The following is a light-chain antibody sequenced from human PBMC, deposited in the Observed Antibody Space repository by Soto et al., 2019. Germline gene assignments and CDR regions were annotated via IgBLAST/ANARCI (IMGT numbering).Light chain of an antibody. CDR3: QQRSNWRIT. CDR1: HSVSNY. Sequence: EIVLTQSPATLSLSPGEKATLSCRASHSVSNYLAWYQQKSGQAPRLLIYDTSKRATGIPARFSGSGSGTDFTLTISGLEPEDFAVYYCQQRSNWRITFGQGTRLEIK. J-gene: IGKJ5*01. V-gene: IGKV3-11*01. CDR2: DTS.